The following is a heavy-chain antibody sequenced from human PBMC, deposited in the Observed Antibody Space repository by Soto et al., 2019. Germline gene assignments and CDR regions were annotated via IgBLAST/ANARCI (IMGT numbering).Heavy chain of an antibody. CDR3: ARGPQTISMPGGAFDI. CDR1: GYTFTSYY. Sequence: VASVKVSCKASGYTFTSYYMHWVRQAPGQGLEWMGIINPSGGSTSYAQKFQGRVTMTRDTSTSTVYMELSSLRSEDTAVYYCARGPQTISMPGGAFDIWGQGTMVTVSS. CDR2: INPSGGST. J-gene: IGHJ3*02. V-gene: IGHV1-46*01. D-gene: IGHD2-2*01.